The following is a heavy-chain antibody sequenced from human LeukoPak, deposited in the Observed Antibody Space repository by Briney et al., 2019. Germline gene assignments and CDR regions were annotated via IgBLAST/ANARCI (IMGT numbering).Heavy chain of an antibody. D-gene: IGHD6-13*01. CDR1: GYTFTSYY. CDR3: ASDRKSFIAAAATDWFDP. Sequence: GASVKVSCKASGYTFTSYYMHWVRQAPGQGLEWMGIINPSGGSTSYAQKFQGRVTMTRDTSTSTVYMELSSLRSEDTAVYYCASDRKSFIAAAATDWFDPWGQGTLVTVSS. J-gene: IGHJ5*02. CDR2: INPSGGST. V-gene: IGHV1-46*01.